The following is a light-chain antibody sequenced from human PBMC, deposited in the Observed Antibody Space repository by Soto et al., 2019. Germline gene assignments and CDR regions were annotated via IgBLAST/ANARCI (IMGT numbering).Light chain of an antibody. CDR1: QSISSY. J-gene: IGKJ4*01. CDR2: AAS. V-gene: IGKV1-39*01. Sequence: DIQMTQSPSSLSASVGDRVTITCRASQSISSYLNWYQQKVGKAPKLLIYAASSLQSGVPSRFSGSESGTDLTLTISSLQPEDFATYYCQQSYRTPRTVGGGTKVEIK. CDR3: QQSYRTPRT.